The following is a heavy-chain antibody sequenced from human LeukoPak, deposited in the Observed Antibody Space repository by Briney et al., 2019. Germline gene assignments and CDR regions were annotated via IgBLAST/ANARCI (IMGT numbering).Heavy chain of an antibody. Sequence: GGSLRLSCAASGFTFSSYSMNWVRQAPGKGLEWVSFISSSSSYIYYADSVKGRFTISRDNAKNSLFLQMNSLRAEDTAVYYCATGKDELLSYYYYYMDVWGKGTTVTVSS. V-gene: IGHV3-21*01. CDR3: ATGKDELLSYYYYYMDV. CDR2: ISSSSSYI. J-gene: IGHJ6*03. D-gene: IGHD2-2*01. CDR1: GFTFSSYS.